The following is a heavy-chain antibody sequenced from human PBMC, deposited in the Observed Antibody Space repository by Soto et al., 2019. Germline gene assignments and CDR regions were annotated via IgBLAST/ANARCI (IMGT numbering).Heavy chain of an antibody. Sequence: SVKVSCKASGFTFTNSAVQWVRQARGQRLEWIGWIVVGSGNTNYAQKFQERVTITRDMSTSTAYMELSSLRSEDTAVYYCARDTGRGYSSGWYGNWFDPWGQGTLVTVSS. CDR2: IVVGSGNT. D-gene: IGHD6-19*01. V-gene: IGHV1-58*01. CDR3: ARDTGRGYSSGWYGNWFDP. J-gene: IGHJ5*02. CDR1: GFTFTNSA.